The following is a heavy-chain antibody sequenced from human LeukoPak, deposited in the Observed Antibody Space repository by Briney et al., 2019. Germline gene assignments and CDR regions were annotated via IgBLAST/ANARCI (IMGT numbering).Heavy chain of an antibody. V-gene: IGHV3-13*04. CDR3: ARAYRGYYGSGSYYNDAFDI. CDR2: IGTAGDT. J-gene: IGHJ3*02. CDR1: GFAFSSYD. Sequence: GGSLRLSCAPSGFAFSSYDMHWVRQATGKGLEWVSAIGTAGDTYYPGSVKGRFTISRENAKNSLYLQMNSLRAGDTAVYYCARAYRGYYGSGSYYNDAFDIWGQGTMVTVSS. D-gene: IGHD3-10*01.